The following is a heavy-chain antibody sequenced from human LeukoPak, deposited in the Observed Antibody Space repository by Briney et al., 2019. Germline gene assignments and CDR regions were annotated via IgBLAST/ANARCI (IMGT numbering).Heavy chain of an antibody. D-gene: IGHD3-22*01. CDR3: AKVILYYYDSSGYYGFDY. V-gene: IGHV3-23*01. CDR2: ISGSGGST. Sequence: GGSLRLSCAASEFTFSSYAMSWVRQAPGKGLEWVSAISGSGGSTYYADSVKGRFTISRDNSKNTLYLQMNSLRAEDTAVYYCAKVILYYYDSSGYYGFDYWGQGTLVTVSS. J-gene: IGHJ4*02. CDR1: EFTFSSYA.